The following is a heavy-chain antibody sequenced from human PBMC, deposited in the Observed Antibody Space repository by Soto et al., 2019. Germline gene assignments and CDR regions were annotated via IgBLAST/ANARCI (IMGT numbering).Heavy chain of an antibody. V-gene: IGHV1-18*01. Sequence: ASVKVSCEASGYTFTSYGISWVRQTPGQGLEWMGWISAYNGNTNYAQKLQGRVTMTTDTSTSTAYMELRSLRSDDTAVYYCARGIHDFWSGYQSNYDAFDIWGQGTMVTVSS. D-gene: IGHD3-3*01. CDR3: ARGIHDFWSGYQSNYDAFDI. CDR2: ISAYNGNT. CDR1: GYTFTSYG. J-gene: IGHJ3*02.